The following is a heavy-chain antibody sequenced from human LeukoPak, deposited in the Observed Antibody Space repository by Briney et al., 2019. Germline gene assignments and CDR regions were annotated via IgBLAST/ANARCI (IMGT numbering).Heavy chain of an antibody. D-gene: IGHD6-19*01. J-gene: IGHJ6*02. CDR1: GFTFSSYG. CDR3: AKDSYYSGWYLNYYYGMDV. V-gene: IGHV3-30*18. CDR2: ISYDGSNK. Sequence: GGSLRLSCAASGFTFSSYGMHWVRQAPGKGLEWVAGISYDGSNKYYADSVKGRFTISRDNSKNTLYLQMNSLRAEDTAVYYCAKDSYYSGWYLNYYYGMDVWGQGTTVTVSS.